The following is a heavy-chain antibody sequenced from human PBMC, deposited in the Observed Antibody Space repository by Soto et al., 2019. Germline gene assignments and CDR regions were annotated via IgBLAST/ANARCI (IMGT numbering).Heavy chain of an antibody. V-gene: IGHV4-59*01. CDR2: IYYSGST. CDR3: ARANGDYDYYYYYMDV. J-gene: IGHJ6*03. D-gene: IGHD4-17*01. CDR1: GGSISSYY. Sequence: TSETLSLTCTVSGGSISSYYWSWIRQPPGKGLEWIGYIYYSGSTNYNPSLKSRVTISVDTSKNQFSLKLSSVTAADTAVYYCARANGDYDYYYYYMDVWGKGTTVTVSS.